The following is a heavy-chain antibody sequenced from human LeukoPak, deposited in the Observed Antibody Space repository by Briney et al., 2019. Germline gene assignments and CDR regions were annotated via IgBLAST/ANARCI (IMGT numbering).Heavy chain of an antibody. CDR1: GFTFSSYA. CDR3: AKIKGVANPYYFDY. D-gene: IGHD3-3*01. Sequence: PGGSLRLSCAASGFTFSSYAMSWVRQAPGEGLEWVSAISGSGGCTYYADSVKGRFTISRDNSKNTLYLQMNSLRAEDTAVYYCAKIKGVANPYYFDYWGQGTLVTVSS. V-gene: IGHV3-23*01. J-gene: IGHJ4*02. CDR2: ISGSGGCT.